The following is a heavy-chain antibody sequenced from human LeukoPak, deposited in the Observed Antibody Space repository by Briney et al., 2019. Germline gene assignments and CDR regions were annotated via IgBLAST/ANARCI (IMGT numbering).Heavy chain of an antibody. Sequence: GGSLRLSCAASGFTFSSYSMNWVRQAPGKGLEWVSSISSSSSYIYYADSVKGRFTISRDNAKNSLYLQMNSLRAEDTAVYYCARDLVWGRDAFDIWGRGTMVTVSS. CDR2: ISSSSSYI. CDR3: ARDLVWGRDAFDI. CDR1: GFTFSSYS. J-gene: IGHJ3*02. D-gene: IGHD3-16*01. V-gene: IGHV3-21*01.